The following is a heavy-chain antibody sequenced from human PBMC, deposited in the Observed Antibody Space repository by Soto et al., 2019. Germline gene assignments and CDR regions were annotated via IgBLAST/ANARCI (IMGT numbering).Heavy chain of an antibody. Sequence: QVQLVESGGGVVQPGRSLRLSCAASGLTFSSYAMHLVRQAPGKGLEWVAVISYDGSNKYYADSVKGRFTISRDNSKNTLNLQMNSLRAEDTAVYYCARDSSRHYWGQGTLVTVSS. CDR3: ARDSSRHY. J-gene: IGHJ4*02. V-gene: IGHV3-30-3*01. CDR2: ISYDGSNK. CDR1: GLTFSSYA.